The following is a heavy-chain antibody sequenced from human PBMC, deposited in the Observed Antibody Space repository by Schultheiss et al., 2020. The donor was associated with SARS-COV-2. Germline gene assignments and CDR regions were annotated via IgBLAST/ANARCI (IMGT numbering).Heavy chain of an antibody. CDR2: IYYSGST. Sequence: SETLSLTCTVSGGSISSGGYYWSWIRQHPGKGLEWIGYIYYSGSTYYNPSLKSRVTISVDTYKNQFSLKLSSVTAADTAVYYCARDADSSFHYWGQGTLVTVSS. J-gene: IGHJ4*02. V-gene: IGHV4-31*03. CDR3: ARDADSSFHY. CDR1: GGSISSGGYY. D-gene: IGHD6-6*01.